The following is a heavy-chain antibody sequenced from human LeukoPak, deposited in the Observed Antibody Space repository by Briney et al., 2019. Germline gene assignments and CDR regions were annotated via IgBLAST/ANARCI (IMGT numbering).Heavy chain of an antibody. Sequence: PGGSLRLSGAASGFTFSTSAMSWVRQAPGKGLEWVSAITGGGDYTYYADSVKGRFTISRDNPKNAVYLQMISLRAEDTAVYYCAKGYRGIEAFDVWGQGTMVTVSS. CDR2: ITGGGDYT. V-gene: IGHV3-23*01. D-gene: IGHD2-2*02. CDR1: GFTFSTSA. J-gene: IGHJ3*01. CDR3: AKGYRGIEAFDV.